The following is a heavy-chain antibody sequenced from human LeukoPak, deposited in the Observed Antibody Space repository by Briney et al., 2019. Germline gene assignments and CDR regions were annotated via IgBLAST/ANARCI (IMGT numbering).Heavy chain of an antibody. V-gene: IGHV5-51*01. J-gene: IGHJ3*02. CDR1: GYRFTSYW. CDR2: IYPGDSDT. CDR3: ARLLERTDAFDI. Sequence: GESLKISCQGSGYRFTSYWIGWVRQVPGKGLEWMGIIYPGDSDTRYSPSFQGQVTISADKSISTAYLQWSSLKASDIAMYYCARLLERTDAFDIWGQGTMVTVSS. D-gene: IGHD1-1*01.